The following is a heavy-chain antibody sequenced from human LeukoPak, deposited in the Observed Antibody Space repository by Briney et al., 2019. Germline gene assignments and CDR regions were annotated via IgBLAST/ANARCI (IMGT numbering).Heavy chain of an antibody. Sequence: ASVKVSCKASGYTFTGYYVHWVRQTPGQGLEWMGRINPNSGDTNYAQKFQGRVTMTRDTSISTAYMELSRLRSDDTAVYYCARDYCGGDCFPDYWGQGTLVTVSS. CDR2: INPNSGDT. V-gene: IGHV1-2*06. CDR1: GYTFTGYY. D-gene: IGHD2-21*02. J-gene: IGHJ4*02. CDR3: ARDYCGGDCFPDY.